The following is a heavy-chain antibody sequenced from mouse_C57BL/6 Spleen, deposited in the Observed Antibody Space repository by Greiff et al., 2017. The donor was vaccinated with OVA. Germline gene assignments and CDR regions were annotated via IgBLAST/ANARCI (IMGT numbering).Heavy chain of an antibody. CDR3: TRRVATGYCDV. CDR1: GYTFTSYW. Sequence: QVQLQQPGAELVKPGASVKLSCKASGYTFTSYWMQWVKQRPGQGLEWIGEIEPSDSYTNYNQKFKGKATLTADKSSRPAYMQRSSLTSEDSVVYYCTRRVATGYCDVWGTGTTVTVSS. J-gene: IGHJ1*03. D-gene: IGHD1-1*01. CDR2: IEPSDSYT. V-gene: IGHV1-50*01.